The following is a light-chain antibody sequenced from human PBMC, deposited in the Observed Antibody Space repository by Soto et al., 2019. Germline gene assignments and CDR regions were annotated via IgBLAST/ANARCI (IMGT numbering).Light chain of an antibody. CDR2: GAS. CDR3: HQYNDWPVI. V-gene: IGKV3-15*01. J-gene: IGKJ2*01. Sequence: EIVMTQSPGTLSVSPGERATLSCRASQSVRSNLAWYQQKPGQAPRLLIYGASTRATGIPARFSGSGSGTERTLTISSMQSEDFGVYYCHQYNDWPVILGQGTTLEV. CDR1: QSVRSN.